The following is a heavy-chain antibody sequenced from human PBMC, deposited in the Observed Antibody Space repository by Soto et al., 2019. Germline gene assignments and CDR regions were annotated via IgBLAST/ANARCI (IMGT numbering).Heavy chain of an antibody. CDR3: ATDLDWKVDY. CDR1: GFTFSNYV. CDR2: ISHDATVT. Sequence: GGSLRLSCAASGFTFSNYVMHWARQVPGKGLVWVSRISHDATVTSYADSVKGRFTASRDNAKNTLYLQMDSLRAEDTAVYYCATDLDWKVDYWGQGTLVTVSS. J-gene: IGHJ4*02. V-gene: IGHV3-74*01. D-gene: IGHD1-1*01.